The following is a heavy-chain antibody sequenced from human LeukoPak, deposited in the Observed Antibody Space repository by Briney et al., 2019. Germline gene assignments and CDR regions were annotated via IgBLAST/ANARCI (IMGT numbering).Heavy chain of an antibody. D-gene: IGHD3-22*01. CDR3: ARDIPKYDSSGYYPSYYFDY. CDR1: GYTFTSYY. J-gene: IGHJ4*02. CDR2: INPSGGST. V-gene: IGHV1-46*01. Sequence: ASVKVSCKASGYTFTSYYMHWVRQAPGQGLEWMGIINPSGGSTSYAQKFRGRVTMTRDTSTSTVYMELSSLRSEDTAVYYCARDIPKYDSSGYYPSYYFDYWGQGTLVTVSS.